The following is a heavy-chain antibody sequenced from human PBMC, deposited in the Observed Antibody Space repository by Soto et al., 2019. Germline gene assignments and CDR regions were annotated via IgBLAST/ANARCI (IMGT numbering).Heavy chain of an antibody. Sequence: PSETLSLPCAVYGGSFSGYYWSWIRQPPGKGLEWIGEINHSGSTNYNPSLKSRVTISVDTSKNQFSLKLSSVTAAGTAVYYCARGGSCGYRPYYMDVWGKGTTVPGSS. D-gene: IGHD5-12*01. CDR1: GGSFSGYY. J-gene: IGHJ6*03. CDR3: ARGGSCGYRPYYMDV. V-gene: IGHV4-34*01. CDR2: INHSGST.